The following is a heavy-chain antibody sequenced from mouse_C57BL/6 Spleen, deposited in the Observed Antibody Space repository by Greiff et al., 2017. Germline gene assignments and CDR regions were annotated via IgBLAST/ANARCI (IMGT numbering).Heavy chain of an antibody. J-gene: IGHJ2*01. V-gene: IGHV10-1*01. CDR2: IRSKSNNYAT. Sequence: VESGGGLVQPKGSLKLSCAASGFSFNTYAMNWVRQAPGKGLEWVARIRSKSNNYATYYADSVKDRFTISRDDSESMLYLQMNNLKTEDTAMYYCVRQRGNWDFDYWGQGTTLTVSS. CDR1: GFSFNTYA. CDR3: VRQRGNWDFDY. D-gene: IGHD4-1*01.